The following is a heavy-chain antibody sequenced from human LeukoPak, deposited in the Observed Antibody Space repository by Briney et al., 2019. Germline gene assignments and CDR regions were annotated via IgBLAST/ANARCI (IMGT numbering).Heavy chain of an antibody. J-gene: IGHJ4*02. CDR2: ISYDGSNK. D-gene: IGHD2-2*01. CDR3: ARPTLPVY. CDR1: GFTFSSYA. V-gene: IGHV3-30-3*01. Sequence: GGSLRVSCAASGFTFSSYAMHWVRQAPGKGMEWVAVISYDGSNKYYADSVKGRFTISRDNAKNSLYLQMNSLRAEDTAVYYCARPTLPVYWGQGTLVTVSS.